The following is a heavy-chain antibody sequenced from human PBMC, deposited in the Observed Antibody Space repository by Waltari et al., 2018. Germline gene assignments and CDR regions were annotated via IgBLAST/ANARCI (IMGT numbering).Heavy chain of an antibody. CDR1: EFTFRNFW. V-gene: IGHV3-74*01. Sequence: EVQLVESGGDLVQPGGSLRLSCAASEFTFRNFWMHWVRQAPGKGLVWVSGIDNSVSKTRDADSVKGRFTISRDNAKNTLYLQMNSLRVEETAVYYCANHRPGGYGMEVWGQGTTVTVSS. CDR2: IDNSVSKT. CDR3: ANHRPGGYGMEV. J-gene: IGHJ6*01. D-gene: IGHD3-22*01.